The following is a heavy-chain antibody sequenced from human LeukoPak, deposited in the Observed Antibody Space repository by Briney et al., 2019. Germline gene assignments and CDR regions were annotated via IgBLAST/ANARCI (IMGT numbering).Heavy chain of an antibody. CDR1: GYTFRSYG. Sequence: GASVKVSCKASGYTFRSYGFSWVRQAPGQGLEWMGWISPYNGNTNYAQRFQGRVTMTTDTSTSTAYMELRSLRFDDTAVYYCAKDRYSSNWLGAFDYWGQGTLVTVSS. V-gene: IGHV1-18*01. CDR3: AKDRYSSNWLGAFDY. CDR2: ISPYNGNT. D-gene: IGHD6-13*01. J-gene: IGHJ4*02.